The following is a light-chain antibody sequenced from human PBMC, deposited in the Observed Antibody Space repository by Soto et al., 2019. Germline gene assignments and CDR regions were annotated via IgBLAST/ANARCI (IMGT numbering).Light chain of an antibody. CDR1: QTVSSY. Sequence: IVLTQSPATLSLWPGETAILSCRASQTVSSYLSWYQHKPGQAPRLLIYDASKRAPGIPARFSGSGSGTAFTLTISSLEPEDFAVYSCQQRSTSITFGQGTRLEIE. V-gene: IGKV3-11*01. CDR2: DAS. CDR3: QQRSTSIT. J-gene: IGKJ5*01.